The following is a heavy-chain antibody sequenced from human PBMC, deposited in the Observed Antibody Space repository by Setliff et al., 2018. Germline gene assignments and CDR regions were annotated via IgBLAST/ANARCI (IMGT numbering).Heavy chain of an antibody. D-gene: IGHD2-8*01. CDR2: INPGGGSA. Sequence: ASVKVSCKASGYSLTRYYMHWVRQAPGQGLEWMGIINPGGGSASYAEKFQGRVTMTRDTSTSTFYLELRSLRPDDTAVYYCARLVRFCTRTACQRVAGAESWGQGTLVTVSS. V-gene: IGHV1-46*01. J-gene: IGHJ5*01. CDR3: ARLVRFCTRTACQRVAGAES. CDR1: GYSLTRYY.